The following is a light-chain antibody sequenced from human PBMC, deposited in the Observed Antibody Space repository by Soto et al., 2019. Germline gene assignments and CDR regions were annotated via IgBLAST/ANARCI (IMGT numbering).Light chain of an antibody. CDR3: QQSYSTSFT. CDR1: QGISSY. Sequence: AIRMTQSPSSFSASTGDRVTITCRASQGISSYLAWYQQKPGKAPKLLIYAASTLQSGVPSRFSGSGSGTDFTLTISCLQPEDFATYYCQQSYSTSFTFGPGTKVDIK. V-gene: IGKV1-8*01. J-gene: IGKJ3*01. CDR2: AAS.